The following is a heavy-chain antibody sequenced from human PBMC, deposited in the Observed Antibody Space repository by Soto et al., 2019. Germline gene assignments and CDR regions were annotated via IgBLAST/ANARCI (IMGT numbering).Heavy chain of an antibody. J-gene: IGHJ3*01. V-gene: IGHV3-23*01. CDR1: GFIFSSYA. CDR3: AKDRRVYCPDTICLGGFDV. Sequence: EVQLLESGGGLVQRGGSLRLSCAASGFIFSSYAMSWVRQAPGKGLEWVSVISAGGGSPYYADSVKGRFTISRDNSKNTMYMQMNSLRAEDAAIYYCAKDRRVYCPDTICLGGFDVWGQGTMVTVSS. CDR2: ISAGGGSP. D-gene: IGHD2-8*02.